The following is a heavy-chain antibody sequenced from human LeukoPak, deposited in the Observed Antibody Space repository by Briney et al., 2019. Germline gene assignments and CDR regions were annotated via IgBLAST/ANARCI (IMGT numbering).Heavy chain of an antibody. J-gene: IGHJ4*02. CDR1: GFTFSHYS. CDR2: ISSSSYI. V-gene: IGHV3-21*01. Sequence: GGSLRLSCAASGFTFSHYSMNWVRQAPGKGLEWVSSISSSSYINYADSVKGRFTISRDNAMNSLYLQMNSLRAEDTAVYYCASDPTVASPYWGQGTPVTVSS. CDR3: ASDPTVASPY. D-gene: IGHD4-23*01.